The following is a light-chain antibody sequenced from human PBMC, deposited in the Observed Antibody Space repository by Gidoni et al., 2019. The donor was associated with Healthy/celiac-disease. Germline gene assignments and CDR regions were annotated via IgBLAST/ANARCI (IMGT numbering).Light chain of an antibody. CDR2: AAS. J-gene: IGKJ3*01. V-gene: IGKV1-39*01. CDR3: QQSYSTPFT. Sequence: IQMTQSPSSLSESVGDRVTITCRASQSISSYLNWYQQKPVKAPKLLIYAASSLQSGVPSRISGSGSGTDFTLTISSLQPEDFATYYCQQSYSTPFTFGPGTKVEIK. CDR1: QSISSY.